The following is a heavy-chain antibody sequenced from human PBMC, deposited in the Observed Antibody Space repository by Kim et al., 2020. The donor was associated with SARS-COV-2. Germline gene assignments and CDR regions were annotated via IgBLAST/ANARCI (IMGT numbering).Heavy chain of an antibody. J-gene: IGHJ4*02. CDR2: ITPSGRT. V-gene: IGHV4-34*01. CDR1: GGSFSGFY. Sequence: SETLSLTCAVYGGSFSGFYWSWIRQSPGEGLELIWEITPSGRTDYTPSLKGRVAISIDTSKNQFTLPLSSVTAPDTAVYFCATTSGDWHFFDYWGQGTRVTVSS. D-gene: IGHD3-3*02. CDR3: ATTSGDWHFFDY.